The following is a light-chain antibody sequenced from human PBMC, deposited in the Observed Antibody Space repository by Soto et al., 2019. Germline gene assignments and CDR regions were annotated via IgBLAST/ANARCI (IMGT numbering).Light chain of an antibody. J-gene: IGKJ3*01. CDR3: QQRYSTPFT. V-gene: IGKV1-39*01. CDR2: AAS. Sequence: DIQITQSPSSLSASVGHRVTITCRASQSISSYLNWYQQKPGKAPKLLIYAASILQSGVPSRFSGSGSGTDFTLTISSLQPEDFATYYCQQRYSTPFTFGPGTKVDIK. CDR1: QSISSY.